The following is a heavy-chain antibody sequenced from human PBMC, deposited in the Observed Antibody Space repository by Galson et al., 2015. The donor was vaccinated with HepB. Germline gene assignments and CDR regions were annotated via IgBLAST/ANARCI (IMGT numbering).Heavy chain of an antibody. CDR2: IYYSGST. D-gene: IGHD4-23*01. V-gene: IGHV4-31*03. CDR1: GGSISSGGYY. CDR3: ARGTRVGYGGNYYYYGMDV. J-gene: IGHJ6*02. Sequence: TLSLTCTVSGGSISSGGYYWSWIRQHPGKGLEWIGYIYYSGSTYYNPSLKSRVTISVDTSKNQFSLKLSSVTAADTAVYYCARGTRVGYGGNYYYYGMDVWGQGTTVTVSS.